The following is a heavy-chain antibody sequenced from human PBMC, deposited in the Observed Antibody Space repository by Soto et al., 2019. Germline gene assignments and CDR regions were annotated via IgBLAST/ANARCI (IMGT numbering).Heavy chain of an antibody. V-gene: IGHV1-3*01. J-gene: IGHJ4*02. CDR2: INAGNGNT. Sequence: QVQLVQSGAEVKKPGASVKVSCKASGYTFTTYAMHWVRQAPGQRLEWMGWINAGNGNTKYSQKFQGRVTITRDTSASTAYMELSSRRSEDTAVYYCARGAFRNYGSGILFDYWGQGTLVTVSS. CDR1: GYTFTTYA. CDR3: ARGAFRNYGSGILFDY. D-gene: IGHD3-10*01.